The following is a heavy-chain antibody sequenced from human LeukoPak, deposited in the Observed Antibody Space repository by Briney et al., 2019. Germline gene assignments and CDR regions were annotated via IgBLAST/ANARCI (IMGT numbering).Heavy chain of an antibody. Sequence: GGSLRLSCAASAFTFSGSAIHWVRQASGKGLEWVGRIRSKANNYATAYAASVEGRFTISRDDSKSTAYLQMNSLKTEDTAVYYCTRLTGADVFDIWGQGAMVTVSS. CDR3: TRLTGADVFDI. V-gene: IGHV3-73*01. CDR1: AFTFSGSA. CDR2: IRSKANNYAT. D-gene: IGHD3-10*01. J-gene: IGHJ3*02.